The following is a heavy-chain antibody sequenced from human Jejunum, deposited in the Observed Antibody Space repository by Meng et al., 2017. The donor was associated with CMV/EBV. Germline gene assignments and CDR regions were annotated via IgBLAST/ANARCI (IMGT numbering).Heavy chain of an antibody. D-gene: IGHD3-3*01. J-gene: IGHJ4*02. V-gene: IGHV3-7*01. CDR3: ARSLRFLEWLSPFDY. CDR1: FTFSTYC. Sequence: FTFSTYCMSWVRQAPGRGLEWVANIKQDGSEKYYVDSVKGQFTISRDNAKNSLYLQMNSLRAEDTAVYYCARSLRFLEWLSPFDYWGQGTLVTVSS. CDR2: IKQDGSEK.